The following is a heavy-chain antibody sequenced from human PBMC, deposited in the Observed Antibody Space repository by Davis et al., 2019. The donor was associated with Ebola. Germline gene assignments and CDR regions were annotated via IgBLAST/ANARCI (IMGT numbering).Heavy chain of an antibody. J-gene: IGHJ6*02. CDR3: ARDMVLSAPYYYYYGMDV. Sequence: AASVTVSCKASGYTFTSYALNWVRQAPGQGLEWMGWINTNTGNPTYAQGFTGRFVFSLDTSVSTAYLQISSLKAEDTAVYYCARDMVLSAPYYYYYGMDVWGQGTTVTVSS. CDR1: GYTFTSYA. CDR2: INTNTGNP. V-gene: IGHV7-4-1*02. D-gene: IGHD2-8*02.